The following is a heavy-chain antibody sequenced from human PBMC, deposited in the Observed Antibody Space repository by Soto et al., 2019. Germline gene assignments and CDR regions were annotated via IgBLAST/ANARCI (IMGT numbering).Heavy chain of an antibody. V-gene: IGHV3-33*01. CDR2: IWYDGSNK. Sequence: PGGSLRLSCAASGFTFSSYGMHWVRQAPGKGLEWVAVIWYDGSNKYYADSVKGRFTISRDNSKNTLYLQMNSLRAEDTAVYYCARDSGSYYPYFDYWGQGTLVTVSS. J-gene: IGHJ4*02. D-gene: IGHD1-26*01. CDR1: GFTFSSYG. CDR3: ARDSGSYYPYFDY.